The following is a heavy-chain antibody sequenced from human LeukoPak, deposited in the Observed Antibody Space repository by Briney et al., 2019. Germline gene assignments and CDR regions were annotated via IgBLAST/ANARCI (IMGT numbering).Heavy chain of an antibody. CDR1: GFTVSGNY. CDR3: ASRPDYYDSSGYYFSLFDL. CDR2: IYSGGST. D-gene: IGHD3-22*01. J-gene: IGHJ2*01. V-gene: IGHV3-66*01. Sequence: GGSLRLSCAASGFTVSGNYMSWVRQAPGKGLEWVSVIYSGGSTYYEDSVKGRFTISRDNSKNTLYLQMNSLRADDTAVYYCASRPDYYDSSGYYFSLFDLWGRGTLVTVSS.